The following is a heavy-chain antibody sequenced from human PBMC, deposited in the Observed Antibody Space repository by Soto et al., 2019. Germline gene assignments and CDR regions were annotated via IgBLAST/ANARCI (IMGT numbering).Heavy chain of an antibody. CDR3: ARGGTGYCSGGSCYSPYYFDY. Sequence: QDQLVQSGAEVKKPGSSVKVSCKASGGTFSSYTISWVRQAPGQGLEWMGRIIPILGIANYAQKFQGRVTITADKSTSTAYMELSSLRSGDTAVYYCARGGTGYCSGGSCYSPYYFDYWGRGTLVTVSS. CDR1: GGTFSSYT. CDR2: IIPILGIA. D-gene: IGHD2-15*01. V-gene: IGHV1-69*02. J-gene: IGHJ4*02.